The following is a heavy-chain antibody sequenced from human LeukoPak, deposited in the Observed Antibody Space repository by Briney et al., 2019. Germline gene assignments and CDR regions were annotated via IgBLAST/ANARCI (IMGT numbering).Heavy chain of an antibody. Sequence: ASVKVSCKASGGTFSSYALSWVRQAPGQGLEWMGGIIPIFGTTNYAQKFQGRVTITADESTSTAYMDLSSLRSEDTAVYYCAKVGVVAATHNWFDPWGQGTLVTVSS. D-gene: IGHD2-15*01. CDR3: AKVGVVAATHNWFDP. CDR2: IIPIFGTT. V-gene: IGHV1-69*13. CDR1: GGTFSSYA. J-gene: IGHJ5*02.